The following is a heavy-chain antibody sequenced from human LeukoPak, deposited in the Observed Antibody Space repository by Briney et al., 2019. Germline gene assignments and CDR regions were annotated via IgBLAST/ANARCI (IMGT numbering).Heavy chain of an antibody. V-gene: IGHV4-59*01. CDR3: AGLVGRYSSGLYYYYFDY. CDR1: GGSISNYY. CDR2: IYYSGST. Sequence: SETLSLTCTVSGGSISNYYWSWIRQPPGKGLEWIGYIYYSGSTNYNPSLKSRVTISVDTSKNQFSLKLSSVTAADTAVYYCAGLVGRYSSGLYYYYFDYWGQGTLVTVSS. D-gene: IGHD3-22*01. J-gene: IGHJ4*02.